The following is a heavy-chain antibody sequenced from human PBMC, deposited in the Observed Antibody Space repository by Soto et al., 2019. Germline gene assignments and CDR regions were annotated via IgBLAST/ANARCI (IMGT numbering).Heavy chain of an antibody. D-gene: IGHD2-2*03. CDR1: GDSIRGDY. J-gene: IGHJ4*02. V-gene: IGHV4-59*01. CDR2: IHYNGNT. CDR3: AREGNLGRWIQPLDS. Sequence: SETLSLTCTASGDSIRGDYWSWIRQPPGKGLEWIGNIHYNGNTKYSPSLKSRVTMSVDTSKNHFSLKLISVTTADTAVYFCAREGNLGRWIQPLDSWGQGTLVTVS.